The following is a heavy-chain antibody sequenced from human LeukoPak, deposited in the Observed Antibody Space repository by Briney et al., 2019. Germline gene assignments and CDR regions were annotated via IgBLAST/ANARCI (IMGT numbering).Heavy chain of an antibody. D-gene: IGHD1-26*01. CDR2: INHSGST. CDR3: ARSIVGAIPMYYFDY. Sequence: SETLSLTCAVYGGSFSGYYWSWIRQPPGKGLEWIGEINHSGSTNYNPSLKSRVTISVDTSKNQFSLKLSSVTAADTAVYYCARSIVGAIPMYYFDYWGQGTLVTVSS. J-gene: IGHJ4*02. CDR1: GGSFSGYY. V-gene: IGHV4-34*01.